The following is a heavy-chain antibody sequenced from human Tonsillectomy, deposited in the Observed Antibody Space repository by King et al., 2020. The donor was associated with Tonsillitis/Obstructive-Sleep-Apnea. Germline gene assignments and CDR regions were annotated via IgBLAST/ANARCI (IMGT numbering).Heavy chain of an antibody. D-gene: IGHD3-22*01. V-gene: IGHV3-74*01. CDR1: GFTFSNYW. CDR2: INSDGSST. J-gene: IGHJ4*02. Sequence: VQLVESGGGLVQPGGSLRLSCAASGFTFSNYWMHWVRQAPGKGLVWVSRINSDGSSTSYADSVKGRFTISRDPAKNTLYLQMNSLRAEDTAVYYCVRKESGYYDYWGQGTLVTVSS. CDR3: VRKESGYYDY.